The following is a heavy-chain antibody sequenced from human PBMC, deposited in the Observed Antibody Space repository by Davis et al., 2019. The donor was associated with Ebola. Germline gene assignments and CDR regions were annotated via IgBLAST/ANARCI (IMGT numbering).Heavy chain of an antibody. Sequence: PGGSLRLSCAASGFTFSSYSMNWVRQAPGKGLEWVSYISSSSSTIYYADSVKGRFTISRDNAKNSLYLQMNSLRAEDTAVYYCARAHYDSSGYYPPGYNWFDPWGQGTLVTVSS. CDR1: GFTFSSYS. CDR3: ARAHYDSSGYYPPGYNWFDP. V-gene: IGHV3-48*04. J-gene: IGHJ5*02. D-gene: IGHD3-22*01. CDR2: ISSSSSTI.